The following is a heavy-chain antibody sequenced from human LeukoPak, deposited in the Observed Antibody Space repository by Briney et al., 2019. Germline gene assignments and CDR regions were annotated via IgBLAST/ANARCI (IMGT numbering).Heavy chain of an antibody. D-gene: IGHD3-22*01. CDR2: TYYRSKWYN. Sequence: SQTLSLTCAISGDSVSSNSAAWNWIRQSPSRGLEWLGRTYYRSKWYNDYAVSVKSRTTINPDTSKNQFSLQLNSVTPEDTAVYYCARAPQPYYYDSSGESYFDYWGQGTLVTVSS. CDR3: ARAPQPYYYDSSGESYFDY. CDR1: GDSVSSNSAA. V-gene: IGHV6-1*01. J-gene: IGHJ4*02.